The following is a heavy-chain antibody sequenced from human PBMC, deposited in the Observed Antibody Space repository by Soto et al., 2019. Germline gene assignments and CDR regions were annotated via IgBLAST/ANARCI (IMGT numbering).Heavy chain of an antibody. CDR3: ARGTRGITGTTDYFDY. CDR1: GGSISSSSYY. CDR2: IYYSGST. J-gene: IGHJ4*02. D-gene: IGHD1-7*01. V-gene: IGHV4-39*01. Sequence: SETLSLTCTVSGGSISSSSYYWGWIRQPPGKGLEWIGSIYYSGSTYYNPSLKSRVTISVDTSKNQFSLKLSSVTAADTAVYYCARGTRGITGTTDYFDYWGQGTLVTVSS.